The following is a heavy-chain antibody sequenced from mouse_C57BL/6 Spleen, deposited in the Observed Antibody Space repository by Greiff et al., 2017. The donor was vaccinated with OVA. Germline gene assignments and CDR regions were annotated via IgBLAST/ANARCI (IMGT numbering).Heavy chain of an antibody. V-gene: IGHV1-18*01. Sequence: EVQLQQSGPELVKPGASVKIPCKASGYTFTDYNMDWVKQSHGKSLEWIGDINPNNGGTIYNQKFKGKATLTVDKSSSTAYMELRSLTSEDTAVYYCARSVYDYLYFDVWGTGTTVTVSS. CDR2: INPNNGGT. J-gene: IGHJ1*03. CDR1: GYTFTDYN. CDR3: ARSVYDYLYFDV. D-gene: IGHD2-3*01.